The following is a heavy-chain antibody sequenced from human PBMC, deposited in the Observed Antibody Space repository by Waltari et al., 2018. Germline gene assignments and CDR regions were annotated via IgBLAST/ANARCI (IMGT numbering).Heavy chain of an antibody. CDR1: GFTFINFE. D-gene: IGHD1-26*01. CDR2: IDKSGSRT. J-gene: IGHJ4*02. Sequence: SLRLTCETSGFTFINFELNWVRQAPGRGLEWIAYIDKSGSRTFYSDSVRGRFTISRDDAKNSAYLQMSNLRVDDSALYYCTRGIVGATGWGQGTLVTVSS. CDR3: TRGIVGATG. V-gene: IGHV3-48*03.